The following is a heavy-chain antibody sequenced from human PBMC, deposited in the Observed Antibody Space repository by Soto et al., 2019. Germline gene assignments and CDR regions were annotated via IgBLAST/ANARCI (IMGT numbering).Heavy chain of an antibody. J-gene: IGHJ5*02. V-gene: IGHV3-23*01. CDR1: GFTFSSYA. D-gene: IGHD1-26*01. Sequence: GGSLRLSCAASGFTFSSYAMSWVRQAPGKGLEWVSAISGSGGSTYYADSVKGRFTISRDNSKNTLYLQMNSLRAEDTAVYYCAKDGWYSGSYRRANWFDPWGQGTLVTVSS. CDR2: ISGSGGST. CDR3: AKDGWYSGSYRRANWFDP.